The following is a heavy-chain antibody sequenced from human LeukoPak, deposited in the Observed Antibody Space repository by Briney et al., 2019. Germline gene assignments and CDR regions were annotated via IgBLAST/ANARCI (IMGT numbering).Heavy chain of an antibody. CDR1: GFPFSSYS. CDR2: ITSRSSHI. CDR3: ARAGGIESAFD. V-gene: IGHV3-21*01. D-gene: IGHD5-12*01. Sequence: GGSLRLSCAASGFPFSSYSMSWVRQAPGKGLEWVSSITSRSSHIYYADSVRGRFTISRDNAEKSLYLQMNSLRAEDTAVYYCARAGGIESAFDWGQGTLVTVSS. J-gene: IGHJ4*02.